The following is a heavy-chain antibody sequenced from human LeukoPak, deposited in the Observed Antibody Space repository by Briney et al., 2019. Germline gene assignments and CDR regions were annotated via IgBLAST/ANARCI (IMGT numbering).Heavy chain of an antibody. J-gene: IGHJ4*02. CDR1: GGPFSSYA. V-gene: IGHV1-69*05. CDR2: IIPIFRTA. D-gene: IGHD6-19*01. Sequence: ASVKVSCKASGGPFSSYAISWVRQAPGQGLEWMGRIIPIFRTANYAQKFQGRVTITTDESTSTAYMELSSLRSEDTAVYCCASDLSQSGWYQGFDYWGQGTLVTVSS. CDR3: ASDLSQSGWYQGFDY.